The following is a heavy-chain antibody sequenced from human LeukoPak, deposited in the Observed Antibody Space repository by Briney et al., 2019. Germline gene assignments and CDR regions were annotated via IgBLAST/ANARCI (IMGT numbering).Heavy chain of an antibody. CDR2: ITPNSGGT. CDR3: ARDRTLIRGVATYYFDY. CDR1: VYAFTAYY. Sequence: ASVKVSCKSSVYAFTAYYMHWVRQAPGQGLEWMGWITPNSGGTNYAQKFQGRVTMTRDTSISTAYMELSSLRSDDTAVYYCARDRTLIRGVATYYFDYWGQGTLVTVSS. J-gene: IGHJ4*02. V-gene: IGHV1-2*02. D-gene: IGHD3-10*01.